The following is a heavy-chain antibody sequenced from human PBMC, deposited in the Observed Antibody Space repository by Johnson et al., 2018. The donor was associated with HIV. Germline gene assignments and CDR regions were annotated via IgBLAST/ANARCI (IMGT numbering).Heavy chain of an antibody. CDR1: GFTFSDYY. CDR3: AKGGFCSGGSCYFWGRELDAFDI. J-gene: IGHJ3*02. Sequence: QLVESGGGVVQPGRSLRLSCAASGFTFSDYYMNCVRQASGNGLEMVGQVNPNGGITYVIDSGKDRFSTPRDNAKNTLHLQMNSLKTEDTAVYYCAKGGFCSGGSCYFWGRELDAFDIWGQGTMVTVSS. CDR2: VNPNGGIT. V-gene: IGHV3-25*04. D-gene: IGHD2-15*01.